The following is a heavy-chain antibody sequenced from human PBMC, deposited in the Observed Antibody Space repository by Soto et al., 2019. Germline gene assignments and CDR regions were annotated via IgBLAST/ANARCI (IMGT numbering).Heavy chain of an antibody. CDR2: IKQDGSGT. D-gene: IGHD1-26*01. CDR1: GLTFSTYY. Sequence: QPGGSLRLSCAASGLTFSTYYMAWVRQAPGKGLEWVANIKQDGSGTNYVDSVKGRFTISRDNAKNSLYLHMNSLRAEDTAVYYCARDRAGALEYWGQGTLVTVSS. J-gene: IGHJ4*02. CDR3: ARDRAGALEY. V-gene: IGHV3-7*03.